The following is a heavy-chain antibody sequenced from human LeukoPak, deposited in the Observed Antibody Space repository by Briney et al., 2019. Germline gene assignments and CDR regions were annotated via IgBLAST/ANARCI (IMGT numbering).Heavy chain of an antibody. J-gene: IGHJ4*02. CDR3: ARDLFSGDKLIVVVPAAIPYFDY. D-gene: IGHD2-2*02. CDR1: GFTFSDYY. V-gene: IGHV3-11*04. CDR2: ISSSGSTI. Sequence: GGSLRLSCAASGFTFSDYYMSWIRQAPGKGLEWVSYISSSGSTIYYADSVKGRFTISRDNAKNSLYLQMNSLRAEDTAVYYCARDLFSGDKLIVVVPAAIPYFDYWGQGTLVTVSS.